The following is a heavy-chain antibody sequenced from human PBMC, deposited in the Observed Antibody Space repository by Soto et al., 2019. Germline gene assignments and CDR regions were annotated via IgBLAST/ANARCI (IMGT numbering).Heavy chain of an antibody. J-gene: IGHJ4*02. CDR1: GFTFRNFV. Sequence: EVPLLESGGGIVQPGGSLRVSCVASGFTFRNFVMSWVRQAPGKGLEWVSAIRGTGGETFYADSVKGRFTISRDNSKNTLYLQMNSLRDEDTALYSWAQDRGWGMVSPSHDYWGQGTLVTVSS. CDR3: AQDRGWGMVSPSHDY. CDR2: IRGTGGET. V-gene: IGHV3-23*01. D-gene: IGHD3-16*01.